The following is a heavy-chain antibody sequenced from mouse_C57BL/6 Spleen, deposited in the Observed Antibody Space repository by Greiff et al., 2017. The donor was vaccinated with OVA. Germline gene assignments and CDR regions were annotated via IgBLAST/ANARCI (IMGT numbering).Heavy chain of an antibody. CDR3: ARGGSWFAY. CDR1: GYSFTGYY. CDR2: INPSTGGT. Sequence: EVKLVESGPELVKPGASVKISCKASGYSFTGYYMNWVKQSPEKSLEWIGEINPSTGGTTYNQKFKAKATLTVDKSSSTAYMQLKSLTSEDSAVYYCARGGSWFAYWGQGTLVTVSA. V-gene: IGHV1-42*01. J-gene: IGHJ3*01.